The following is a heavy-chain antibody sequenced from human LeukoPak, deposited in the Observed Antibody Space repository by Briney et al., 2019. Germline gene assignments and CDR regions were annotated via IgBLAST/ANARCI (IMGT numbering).Heavy chain of an antibody. V-gene: IGHV3-48*01. D-gene: IGHD3-22*01. CDR2: ISSSSSII. CDR1: GSIFSGYS. J-gene: IGHJ3*02. Sequence: GGSLRLSCAASGSIFSGYSMNWVRQAPGKGLEWLSYISSSSSIIYYADSVKGRFTIPRDNSKNTLYLQMNSLRAEDTAVYYCARENSSVYAFDIWGQGTMVTVSS. CDR3: ARENSSVYAFDI.